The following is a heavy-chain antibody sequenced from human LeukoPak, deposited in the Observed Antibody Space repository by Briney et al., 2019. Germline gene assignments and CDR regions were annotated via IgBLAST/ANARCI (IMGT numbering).Heavy chain of an antibody. CDR1: GFTFSSYG. J-gene: IGHJ6*03. D-gene: IGHD4-17*01. Sequence: GGSLRLSCAASGFTFSSYGMHWVRQAPGKGLEWVAVISYDGSNKYYADSVKGRFTISRDNSKNTLYLQMNSLRAEDTAVYYCAKDPRNYGDYDYYYYMDVWGKGTTVTVSS. CDR2: ISYDGSNK. V-gene: IGHV3-30*18. CDR3: AKDPRNYGDYDYYYYMDV.